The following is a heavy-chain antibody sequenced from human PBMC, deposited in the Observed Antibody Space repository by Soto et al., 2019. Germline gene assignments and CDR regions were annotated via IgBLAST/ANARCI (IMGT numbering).Heavy chain of an antibody. Sequence: HPGGSLRLSCAASGFTFSSYWMTWVRQAPGKGLEWVANIKQDGSEKYYVDSVKGRFTISRDNAKNSLYLQMNSLRAEDTAVYYCARHYXSGGSCLFGPWGQGTLVTVSS. CDR2: IKQDGSEK. J-gene: IGHJ5*02. V-gene: IGHV3-7*01. CDR3: ARHYXSGGSCLFGP. D-gene: IGHD2-15*01. CDR1: GFTFSSYW.